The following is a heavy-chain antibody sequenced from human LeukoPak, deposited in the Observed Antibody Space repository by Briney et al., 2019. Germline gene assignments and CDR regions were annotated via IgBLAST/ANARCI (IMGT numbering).Heavy chain of an antibody. D-gene: IGHD3-16*01. CDR3: ARSQMMDWFDP. CDR2: FYYSGST. V-gene: IGHV4-39*01. J-gene: IGHJ5*02. CDR1: GGSISSSSYY. Sequence: SETLSLTCTVSGGSISSSSYYWGWIRQPPGKGLEWIGSFYYSGSTYYNPSLKSRVTISVDTSKNQFSLKLNSMTAADTAMYYCARSQMMDWFDPWGQGTLVTVSS.